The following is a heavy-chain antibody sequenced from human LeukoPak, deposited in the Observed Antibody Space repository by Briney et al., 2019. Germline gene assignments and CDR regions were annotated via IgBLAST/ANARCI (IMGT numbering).Heavy chain of an antibody. CDR3: ARTYSGSYPLDY. V-gene: IGHV3-53*01. CDR1: GFTVSSNY. D-gene: IGHD1-26*01. CDR2: IYSGGNT. J-gene: IGHJ4*02. Sequence: PGGSLRLSCVVSGFTVSSNYMSWVRQAPGKGLEWVSVIYSGGNTYYADSVKGRFTISRDNSKNTLYLQMNSLRAEDTAVYYCARTYSGSYPLDYWGQGTLVTVSS.